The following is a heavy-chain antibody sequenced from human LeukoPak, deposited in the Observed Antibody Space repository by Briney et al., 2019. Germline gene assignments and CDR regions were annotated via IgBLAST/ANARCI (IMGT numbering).Heavy chain of an antibody. CDR1: GGTFSSYA. V-gene: IGHV1-69*04. CDR3: AKEIPFQTYYYDSSGYYY. J-gene: IGHJ4*02. CDR2: IIPILGIA. D-gene: IGHD3-22*01. Sequence: ASVKVSCKASGGTFSSYAISWVRQAPGQGLEWMGRIIPILGIANYAQKFQGRVTITADKSTSTAYMELSSLRAEDTAVYYCAKEIPFQTYYYDSSGYYYWGQGTLVTVSS.